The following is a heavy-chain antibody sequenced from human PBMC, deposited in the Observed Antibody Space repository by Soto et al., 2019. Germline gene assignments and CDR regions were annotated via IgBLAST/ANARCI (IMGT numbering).Heavy chain of an antibody. CDR2: INPNSGNT. J-gene: IGHJ4*02. CDR1: GYTFTSYD. Sequence: QVQLVQSGAEVKKPGASVKVSCKASGYTFTSYDINWVRQATGQGLEWMGWINPNSGNTGYAQKFQGRVTLTRYNSIITVYMELSSLRSEDTAVYYCARVLYGDNVDYWGQGTLVTVSS. CDR3: ARVLYGDNVDY. D-gene: IGHD4-17*01. V-gene: IGHV1-8*01.